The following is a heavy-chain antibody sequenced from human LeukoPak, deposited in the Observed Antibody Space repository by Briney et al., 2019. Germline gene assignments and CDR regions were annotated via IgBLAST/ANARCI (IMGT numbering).Heavy chain of an antibody. CDR1: GGSISSGDYY. CDR2: IYYSGST. Sequence: SETLSLTCTVSGGSISSGDYYWSWIRQPPGKGLEWIGYIYYSGSTYYNPSLKSRVTISVDTSKNQFSLKLSSVTAADTAVYYCAREIQLRYSWFDPWGQGTLVTVSS. V-gene: IGHV4-30-4*08. CDR3: AREIQLRYSWFDP. D-gene: IGHD5-18*01. J-gene: IGHJ5*02.